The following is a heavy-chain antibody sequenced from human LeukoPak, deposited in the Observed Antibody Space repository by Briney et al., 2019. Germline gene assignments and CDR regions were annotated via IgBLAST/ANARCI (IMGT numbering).Heavy chain of an antibody. J-gene: IGHJ4*02. Sequence: ASVKVSCKASGYTFTVSYMHWVRQAPGQGLEWMGWINPNSGGTNYAQKFQGRVTMTRDTSISTAYMELSRLRSDDTAVYYCARDGDSSGYYLFDYWGQGTLVTVSS. CDR2: INPNSGGT. CDR1: GYTFTVSY. CDR3: ARDGDSSGYYLFDY. V-gene: IGHV1-2*02. D-gene: IGHD3-22*01.